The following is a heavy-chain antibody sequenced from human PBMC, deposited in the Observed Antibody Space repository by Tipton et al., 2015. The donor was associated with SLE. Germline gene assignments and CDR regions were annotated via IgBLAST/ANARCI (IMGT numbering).Heavy chain of an antibody. V-gene: IGHV4-59*01. CDR1: GGSISSYY. CDR2: IYYSGST. Sequence: TLSLTCTVSGGSISSYYWSWIRQPPGKGLEWIGYIYYSGSTNYNPSLKRRVTISVDTSKNQFSLKLSSVTAADTAVYYCASSTSCYTYWYFDLWGRGTLVTVSS. J-gene: IGHJ2*01. D-gene: IGHD2-2*01. CDR3: ASSTSCYTYWYFDL.